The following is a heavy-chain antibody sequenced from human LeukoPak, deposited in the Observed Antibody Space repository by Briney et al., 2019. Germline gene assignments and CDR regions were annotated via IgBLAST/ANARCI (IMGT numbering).Heavy chain of an antibody. V-gene: IGHV1-18*01. D-gene: IGHD6-19*01. CDR1: GYTFTSYG. Sequence: ASVKVSCKASGYTFTSYGISWVRQAPGQGLEWMGWISAYNGNTSYAQKFQGRVTITRNTSISTAYMELSSLRSEDTAVYYCAREAAVAGIDYWGQGTLVTVSS. J-gene: IGHJ4*02. CDR2: ISAYNGNT. CDR3: AREAAVAGIDY.